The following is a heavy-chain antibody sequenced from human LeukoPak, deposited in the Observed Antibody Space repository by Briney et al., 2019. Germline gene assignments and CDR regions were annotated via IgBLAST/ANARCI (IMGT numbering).Heavy chain of an antibody. CDR2: IYPGDSDT. CDR3: GRPPRDESSAYCTAFDL. V-gene: IGHV5-51*01. CDR1: GYRLTNYW. Sequence: GESLKISCQGSGYRLTNYWIGWVRQLPGKGVEWVGIIYPGDSDTRYSPSFQGQVTISAHKSISTAYLQWRSLEASDTAMCYCGRPPRDESSAYCTAFDLWGQGTMVTVSS. D-gene: IGHD3-22*01. J-gene: IGHJ3*01.